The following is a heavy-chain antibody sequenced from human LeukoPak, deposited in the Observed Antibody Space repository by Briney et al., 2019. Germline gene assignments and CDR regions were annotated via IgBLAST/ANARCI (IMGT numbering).Heavy chain of an antibody. CDR1: GYTFTGYY. J-gene: IGHJ4*02. D-gene: IGHD3-22*01. CDR2: IIPLFGTA. V-gene: IGHV1-69*13. CDR3: AREWNYESNGYFYYY. Sequence: SVKVSCKASGYTFTGYYIHWMRQAPGQGLEWMGGIIPLFGTANYAQKFQGRVTITADESTSTAYLELSRLRFEDTAVYYCAREWNYESNGYFYYYWGQGTLVTVSS.